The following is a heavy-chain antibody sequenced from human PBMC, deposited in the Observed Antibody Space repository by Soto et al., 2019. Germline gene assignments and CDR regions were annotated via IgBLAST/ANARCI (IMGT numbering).Heavy chain of an antibody. CDR3: ARYLWGIAAAGAYYYYYGMDV. V-gene: IGHV1-69*01. D-gene: IGHD6-13*01. J-gene: IGHJ6*02. Sequence: QVQLVQSGAEVKKPGSSVKVSCKASGGTFSSYAISWVRQAPGQGLEWMGGIIPIFGTANYAQKFQGRVTITADESTSTAYMELSSLRSEDTAVYYCARYLWGIAAAGAYYYYYGMDVWGQGTTVTVSS. CDR1: GGTFSSYA. CDR2: IIPIFGTA.